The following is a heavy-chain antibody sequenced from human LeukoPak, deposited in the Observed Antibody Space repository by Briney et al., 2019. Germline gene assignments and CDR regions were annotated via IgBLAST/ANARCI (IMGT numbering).Heavy chain of an antibody. D-gene: IGHD3-22*01. CDR3: ARESGDSSGYYYYYYYMDV. V-gene: IGHV1-2*06. CDR2: INPNSGGT. J-gene: IGHJ6*03. Sequence: ASVKVSCKASGYTFTGYYMHWVRQAPGQGLEWMGRINPNSGGTNYAQKFQGRVTMTRDTSISTAYMELSRLRSDDTAVYYCARESGDSSGYYYYYYYMDVWGKGTTVTVSS. CDR1: GYTFTGYY.